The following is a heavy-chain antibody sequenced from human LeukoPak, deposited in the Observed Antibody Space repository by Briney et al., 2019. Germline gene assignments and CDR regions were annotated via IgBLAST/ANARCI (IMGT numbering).Heavy chain of an antibody. J-gene: IGHJ3*02. CDR2: IYYSGST. CDR3: ASYSGYSYGYAFDI. D-gene: IGHD5-18*01. V-gene: IGHV4-59*01. CDR1: CGSISRYF. Sequence: SETLSLTCTVSCGSISRYFWGWIRQPPGEGLEGIGYIYYSGSTNYNPSLKSRLTISVDTSKNQFSLKLSSVTAADTAAYYCASYSGYSYGYAFDIWGQGTMVTVS.